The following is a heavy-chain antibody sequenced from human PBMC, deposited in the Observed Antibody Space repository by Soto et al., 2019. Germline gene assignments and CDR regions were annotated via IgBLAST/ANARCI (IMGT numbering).Heavy chain of an antibody. V-gene: IGHV4-59*01. CDR2: IYDSGST. CDR1: GDSINNYY. CDR3: ARGTKYYYQGMDV. Sequence: SETLSLTCTVSGDSINNYYWTWIRRPPGKGLEWIGYIYDSGSTSYNPSLRSRLTISVDTSQNQFSLKLKSVTAADTAVYYCARGTKYYYQGMDVWGQGTTVTVSS. J-gene: IGHJ6*02.